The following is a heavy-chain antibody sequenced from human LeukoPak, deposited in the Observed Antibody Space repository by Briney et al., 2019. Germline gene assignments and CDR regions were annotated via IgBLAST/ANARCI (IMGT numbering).Heavy chain of an antibody. D-gene: IGHD1-1*01. J-gene: IGHJ6*02. V-gene: IGHV4-30-4*08. Sequence: SETLSLTCTVSGGSISSGDYYWSWIRQPPGKGLEWIGYIYYSGSTYYNPSLKSRVTISVDTSKNQFSLKLSSVTAADTAVYYCARGTTGSGMDVWGQGTTVTVSS. CDR1: GGSISSGDYY. CDR3: ARGTTGSGMDV. CDR2: IYYSGST.